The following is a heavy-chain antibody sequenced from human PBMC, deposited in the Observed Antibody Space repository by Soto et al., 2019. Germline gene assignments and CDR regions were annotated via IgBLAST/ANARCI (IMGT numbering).Heavy chain of an antibody. V-gene: IGHV4-59*02. J-gene: IGHJ6*02. Sequence: SETLSLTCTVSGGSVDYYHWTWIRQSPGKGLEWLASISDSGTTTYNPSLRSRVSISVATSKNQFSLKLNSVTAADTAVYYCARDNTVWFPYQDIDVWGQGTTVTVSS. CDR1: GGSVDYYH. CDR2: ISDSGTT. D-gene: IGHD3-10*01. CDR3: ARDNTVWFPYQDIDV.